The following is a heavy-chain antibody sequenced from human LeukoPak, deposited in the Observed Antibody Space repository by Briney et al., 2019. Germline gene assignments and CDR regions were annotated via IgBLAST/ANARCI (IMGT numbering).Heavy chain of an antibody. D-gene: IGHD5-18*01. Sequence: ASVKVSCKASGGTFSSYAISWVRQAPGQGLEWMGGIIPIFGTANYAQKFQGRVTITTDESTSTAYMELSSLRYEDTAVYYCARALPSVDRRYSYGYLPVDYWGQGTLVTVSS. CDR2: IIPIFGTA. V-gene: IGHV1-69*05. J-gene: IGHJ4*02. CDR3: ARALPSVDRRYSYGYLPVDY. CDR1: GGTFSSYA.